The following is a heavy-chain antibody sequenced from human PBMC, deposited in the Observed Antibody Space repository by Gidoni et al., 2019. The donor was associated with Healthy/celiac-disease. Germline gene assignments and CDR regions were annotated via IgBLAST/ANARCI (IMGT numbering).Heavy chain of an antibody. V-gene: IGHV4-30-2*01. Sequence: QLKLRESGSGLVKPSQTLSLTCAVSGGSISSGGYSWSWIRQPPGKGLEWIAYIYHSGNTYYNPSLKSRLTISMDRSKNQFSLKLTSVTAADTAVYYCARGGGTFDYWGQGTLVTVSS. J-gene: IGHJ4*02. CDR2: IYHSGNT. D-gene: IGHD1-26*01. CDR1: GGSISSGGYS. CDR3: ARGGGTFDY.